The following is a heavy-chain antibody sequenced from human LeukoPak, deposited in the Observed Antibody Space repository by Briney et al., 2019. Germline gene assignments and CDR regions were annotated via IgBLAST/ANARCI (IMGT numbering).Heavy chain of an antibody. D-gene: IGHD3-16*01. CDR3: ARATKTGEREAFDT. CDR1: GYSISSGYY. J-gene: IGHJ3*02. V-gene: IGHV4-38-2*02. CDR2: IYHSGST. Sequence: SETLSLTCTVSGYSISSGYYWGWIRQPPGKGLEWIGSIYHSGSTYYNPSLKSRVTISVDTSKNQFSLKLSSVAAADTAVYYCARATKTGEREAFDTWGQGTMVTVSS.